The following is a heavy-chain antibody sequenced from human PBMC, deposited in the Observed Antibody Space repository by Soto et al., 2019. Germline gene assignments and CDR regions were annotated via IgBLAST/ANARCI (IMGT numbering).Heavy chain of an antibody. V-gene: IGHV5-10-1*01. CDR3: ARLPLAAAYSDANS. CDR2: IDPSDSYT. D-gene: IGHD6-13*01. Sequence: GESLKISCKGSGYSFTRYWITWVRQMPGKGLEWTGRIDPSDSYTNYSPSFQGHVTISADKSISTAYLQWSSLKASDTAMYYCARLPLAAAYSDANSWGQGTLVTVSS. J-gene: IGHJ4*02. CDR1: GYSFTRYW.